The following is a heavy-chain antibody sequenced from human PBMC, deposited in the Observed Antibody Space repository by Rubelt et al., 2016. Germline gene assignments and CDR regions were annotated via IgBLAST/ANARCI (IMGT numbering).Heavy chain of an antibody. CDR1: GGSLSGYY. V-gene: IGHV4-34*01. J-gene: IGHJ4*02. CDR3: ARPWDERSSYYFS. D-gene: IGHD3-22*01. Sequence: QVQLQQWGPGLVKPSGTLSLTCAVYGGSLSGYYWSWIRQPPGKGLEWIGEINHSGSTPYNASLKSRVPLPEDTSTNQFSLKLRSGTAADTAVYYCARPWDERSSYYFSWGRGTLVTVSS. CDR2: INHSGST.